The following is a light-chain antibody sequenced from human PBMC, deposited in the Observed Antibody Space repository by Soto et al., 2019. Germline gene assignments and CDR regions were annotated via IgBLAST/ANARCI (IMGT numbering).Light chain of an antibody. J-gene: IGLJ1*01. CDR2: GDS. CDR1: SSNIGAGYD. V-gene: IGLV1-40*01. Sequence: QSVLTQPPSVSGAPGQRGTISCTGSSSNIGAGYDVNWYQQLPGTAPKLLIFGDSNRPSGVPDRFSGSKSGTSASLAITGLQADDEADYYCQSYDSRLSGSDVFGAGTKVTVL. CDR3: QSYDSRLSGSDV.